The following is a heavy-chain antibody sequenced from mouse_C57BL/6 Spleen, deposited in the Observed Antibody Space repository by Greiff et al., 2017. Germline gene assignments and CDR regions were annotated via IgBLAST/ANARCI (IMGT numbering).Heavy chain of an antibody. CDR3: ARSHYYGSRYYFDD. J-gene: IGHJ2*01. Sequence: VQLQQSGAELVKPGASVTLSCKASGYTFTSYWMQWVKQRPGQGLEWIGEIDPSDSYTNYNQKFKGKATLTVDPSSSTAYMPLSSLTSEDSAVYYCARSHYYGSRYYFDDWGQGTTRTGSS. D-gene: IGHD1-1*01. V-gene: IGHV1-50*01. CDR2: IDPSDSYT. CDR1: GYTFTSYW.